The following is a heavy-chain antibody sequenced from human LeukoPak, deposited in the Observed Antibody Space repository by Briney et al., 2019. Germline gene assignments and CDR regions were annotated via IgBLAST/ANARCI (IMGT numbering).Heavy chain of an antibody. V-gene: IGHV4-34*01. J-gene: IGHJ3*02. CDR3: ASASYSSSWYAAFDI. CDR2: INHSGST. CDR1: GGSFSGYY. D-gene: IGHD6-13*01. Sequence: SETLSLTCAVYGGSFSGYYWSWIRQPPGKGLEWIGEINHSGSTNYNPSLKSRVTISVDTSKNQFSLKLSSVTAADTAVYYCASASYSSSWYAAFDIWGQGTMVTVSS.